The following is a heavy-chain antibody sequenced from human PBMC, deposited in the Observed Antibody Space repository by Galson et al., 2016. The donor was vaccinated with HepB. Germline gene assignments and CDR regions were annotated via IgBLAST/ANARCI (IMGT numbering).Heavy chain of an antibody. D-gene: IGHD3-9*01. CDR3: ATDILTGYHAFHI. Sequence: SCRASGGTFSNYGFNWVRQAPGQGLEWMGGIIPIFGPANYAQKFQGRITIIADESTTTVYMELSSLRSEDTAVYYCATDILTGYHAFHIWGQGTMVTVSS. CDR1: GGTFSNYG. CDR2: IIPIFGPA. V-gene: IGHV1-69*01. J-gene: IGHJ3*02.